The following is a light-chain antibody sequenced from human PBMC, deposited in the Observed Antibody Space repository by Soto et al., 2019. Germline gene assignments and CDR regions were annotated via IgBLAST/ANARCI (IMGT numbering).Light chain of an antibody. CDR1: PSVTNY. J-gene: IGKJ5*01. CDR3: QQRNIWPPVT. V-gene: IGKV3-11*01. Sequence: EIVLTQSPATLSFSPGARXXLXXXXSPSVTNYLAWYQQKPGQPPRLLIYGAFNRAAGIPARFSGSGSGTDFTLTISSLEPEDSAVYYCQQRNIWPPVTFGQGTRLEI. CDR2: GAF.